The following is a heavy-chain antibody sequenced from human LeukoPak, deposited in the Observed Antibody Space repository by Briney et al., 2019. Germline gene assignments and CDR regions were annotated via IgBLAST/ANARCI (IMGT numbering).Heavy chain of an antibody. CDR1: GGSISSGGYY. D-gene: IGHD3-16*01. Sequence: SQTLSLTCTVSGGSISSGGYYWSWIRQHPGKGLEWIGYIYYSGSTYYNPSLKSRVTISVDTSKNQFSLKLSSVTAADTAVYYCARVRVGGWSFDPWGQGTLVTVSS. CDR2: IYYSGST. J-gene: IGHJ5*02. V-gene: IGHV4-31*03. CDR3: ARVRVGGWSFDP.